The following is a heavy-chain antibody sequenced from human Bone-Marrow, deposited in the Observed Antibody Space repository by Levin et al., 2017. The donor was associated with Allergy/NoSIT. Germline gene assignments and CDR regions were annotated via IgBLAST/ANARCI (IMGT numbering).Heavy chain of an antibody. J-gene: IGHJ4*02. D-gene: IGHD1-14*01. CDR3: ARMGNQGVGPGLCDS. CDR2: IYVGGTT. V-gene: IGHV3-53*01. CDR1: GFTFKNAW. Sequence: PGGSLRLSCAVSGFTFKNAWMNWVRQAPGKGLEWVSAIYVGGTTTFAESVKGRFTVSRDKSRNTVSLQMRSLRVEDSAVYYCARMGNQGVGPGLCDSWGQGTQVSV.